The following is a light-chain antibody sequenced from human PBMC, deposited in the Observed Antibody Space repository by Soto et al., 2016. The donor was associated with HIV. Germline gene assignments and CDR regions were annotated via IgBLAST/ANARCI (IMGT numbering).Light chain of an antibody. CDR3: QQYNTDSATT. CDR1: QNIFSW. V-gene: IGKV1-5*03. J-gene: IGKJ1*01. Sequence: DIQMTQSPSTLSASVGDRVTITCRASQNIFSWLAWIQQKPGRAPKLLIYKASNLESGVPSRFSAVDLGQNSLLPSPACSLKILPLITCQQYNTDSATTFGQGTKVEVK. CDR2: KAS.